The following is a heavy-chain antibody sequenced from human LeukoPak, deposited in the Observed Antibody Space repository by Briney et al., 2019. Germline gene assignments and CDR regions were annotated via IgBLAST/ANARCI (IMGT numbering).Heavy chain of an antibody. D-gene: IGHD3-10*01. J-gene: IGHJ4*02. Sequence: GASVKVSCKASGYTFTSYGISWVRQAPGQGLEWMGWISAYNGNTNYAQKLQGRVTMTTDTSTSTAYMELRSLRSDDTAVYYCARVITMVRGPNRHFDYWGRGTLVTVSS. V-gene: IGHV1-18*04. CDR1: GYTFTSYG. CDR3: ARVITMVRGPNRHFDY. CDR2: ISAYNGNT.